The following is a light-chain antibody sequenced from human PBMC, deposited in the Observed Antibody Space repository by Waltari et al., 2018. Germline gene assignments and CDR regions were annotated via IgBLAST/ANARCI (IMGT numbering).Light chain of an antibody. CDR3: MQSLQTPDT. J-gene: IGKJ2*01. CDR2: LGS. Sequence: DIVMTQSPLSLPVTPGEPASISCTSSQTLLHSNGYNYLDWFLQKPGQSPQLLIYLGSNRASGVPDRFSGSGSGTDFTLTISRVEAEDIGVYYCMQSLQTPDTFGQGTKLDIK. V-gene: IGKV2-28*01. CDR1: QTLLHSNGYNY.